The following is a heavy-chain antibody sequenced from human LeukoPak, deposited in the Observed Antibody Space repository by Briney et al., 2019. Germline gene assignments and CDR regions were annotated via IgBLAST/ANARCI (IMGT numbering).Heavy chain of an antibody. D-gene: IGHD3-16*01. V-gene: IGHV5-51*01. CDR3: ARHPDAIWGDYYYYMDV. Sequence: PGESLKISCKGSGYRFTSYWIGWVRQMPGKGLEWMGIIYPGDSDTRYSPSFQGQVTISADKSISTAYLQWSSLKASDTAMYYCARHPDAIWGDYYYYMDVWGKGTTVTVSS. CDR1: GYRFTSYW. CDR2: IYPGDSDT. J-gene: IGHJ6*03.